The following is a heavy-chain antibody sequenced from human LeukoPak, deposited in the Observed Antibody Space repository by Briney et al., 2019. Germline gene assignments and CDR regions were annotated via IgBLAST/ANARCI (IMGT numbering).Heavy chain of an antibody. CDR3: ASSIVRGGYGDYDY. V-gene: IGHV3-33*01. D-gene: IGHD3-10*01. CDR2: IWYDGSNK. J-gene: IGHJ4*02. Sequence: GGSLRLSCAASGFTFSTYAMHWVRQAPGKGLEWVAVIWYDGSNKYYADSVKGRFTISRDNSKNTLYLQIHSLRAEDTAIYYCASSIVRGGYGDYDYWGQGTQVIVSS. CDR1: GFTFSTYA.